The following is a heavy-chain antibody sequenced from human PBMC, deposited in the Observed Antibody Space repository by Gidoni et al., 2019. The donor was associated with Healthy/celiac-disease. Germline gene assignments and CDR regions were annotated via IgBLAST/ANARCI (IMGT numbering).Heavy chain of an antibody. V-gene: IGHV3-48*02. D-gene: IGHD6-6*01. J-gene: IGHJ4*02. CDR2: ISSSSITI. Sequence: EVQLGESGGGWVQPGGSLRISCAASEVTFSSDSMNWVRQDPGKGLEWFSYISSSSITIDYADPLKGRVTLSRDNAKNSLYLQMNSLRDEDTAVYYSARGIAAICDYWGQGTLVTVSS. CDR1: EVTFSSDS. CDR3: ARGIAAICDY.